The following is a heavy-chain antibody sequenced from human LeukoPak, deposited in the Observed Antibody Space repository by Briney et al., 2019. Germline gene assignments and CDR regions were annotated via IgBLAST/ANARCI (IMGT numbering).Heavy chain of an antibody. CDR1: GFTFSNFW. D-gene: IGHD7-27*01. V-gene: IGHV3-7*01. CDR3: ASGDDFSGDY. Sequence: GGSLRLSCAASGFTFSNFWMSWVRQAPGRGLEWVANIHPEGNEKYHVESVEGRFTISRDNIKNSLFLQMHGLRVEDTAVYYCASGDDFSGDYWGQGTLVTVSS. J-gene: IGHJ4*02. CDR2: IHPEGNEK.